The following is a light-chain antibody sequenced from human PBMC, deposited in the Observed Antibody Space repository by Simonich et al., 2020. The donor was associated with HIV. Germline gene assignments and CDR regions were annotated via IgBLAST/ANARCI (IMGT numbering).Light chain of an antibody. J-gene: IGKJ5*01. Sequence: EIVLTQSPGTLSSSPGERATLSCRASQSVSSSYLAWYQQKPGQAPRLLIYEASSRATGIPDRFSGIGSGTDFTLTISRLEPEDFAVYYCQRYGRSPPITFGQGTRLEIK. CDR1: QSVSSSY. CDR3: QRYGRSPPIT. V-gene: IGKV3-20*01. CDR2: EAS.